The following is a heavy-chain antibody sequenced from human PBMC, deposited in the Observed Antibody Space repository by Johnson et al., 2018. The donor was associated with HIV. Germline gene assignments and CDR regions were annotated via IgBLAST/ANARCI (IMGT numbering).Heavy chain of an antibody. Sequence: VQLVESGGGLVQPGRSLRLSCAASGFTFDDYAMHWVRQAPGKGLEWVSGISSTGISLFYADSVKGRFTISTDNAKNSLYLQMNSLRAEDTAVYYCASAWGELDDAFDIWGQGTMVTVSS. V-gene: IGHV3-9*01. D-gene: IGHD1-26*01. CDR2: ISSTGISL. CDR1: GFTFDDYA. CDR3: ASAWGELDDAFDI. J-gene: IGHJ3*02.